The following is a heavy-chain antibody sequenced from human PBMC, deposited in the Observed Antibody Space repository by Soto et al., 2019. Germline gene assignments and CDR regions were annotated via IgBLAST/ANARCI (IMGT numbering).Heavy chain of an antibody. CDR3: ARGPLNYDPFDY. CDR1: GFTVSSNY. CDR2: IYSSGFT. D-gene: IGHD3-3*01. Sequence: EVQLVESGGGLIQPGGSLRLSCAASGFTVSSNYMSWVRQAPGKGLEWVSVIYSSGFTDYPDSVRGRFTISRDNSKKTVYLQMNSLRAEDTAVYYCARGPLNYDPFDYWGQGTLVTVSS. V-gene: IGHV3-53*01. J-gene: IGHJ4*02.